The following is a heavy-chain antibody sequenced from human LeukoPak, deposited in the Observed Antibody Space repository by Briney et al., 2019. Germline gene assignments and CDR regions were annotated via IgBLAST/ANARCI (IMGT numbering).Heavy chain of an antibody. D-gene: IGHD6-19*01. CDR2: ISAYNGNT. J-gene: IGHJ4*02. V-gene: IGHV1-18*01. Sequence: ASVKVSCKASGYTFTSYGISWVRQAPGQGLEWMGWISAYNGNTNYAQKLQGRVTMTTDTSTRTAYMELRSLRSDDTAVYYCASAFSVAGTFDYWGQGTLVTVSS. CDR3: ASAFSVAGTFDY. CDR1: GYTFTSYG.